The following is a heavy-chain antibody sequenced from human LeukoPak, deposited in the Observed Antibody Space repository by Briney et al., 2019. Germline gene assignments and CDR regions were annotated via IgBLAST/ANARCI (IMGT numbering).Heavy chain of an antibody. Sequence: SETLSLTCTVSGGSISGYFWSWIRQPAGKGLEWIGRIHPSGSSNYNPSLKSRLTMSVDTSKNQFSLKLSSVTAADTAVYFCARDGNVERPYDSWGQGTLVTVSP. J-gene: IGHJ4*02. D-gene: IGHD1-26*01. CDR3: ARDGNVERPYDS. CDR2: IHPSGSS. CDR1: GGSISGYF. V-gene: IGHV4-4*07.